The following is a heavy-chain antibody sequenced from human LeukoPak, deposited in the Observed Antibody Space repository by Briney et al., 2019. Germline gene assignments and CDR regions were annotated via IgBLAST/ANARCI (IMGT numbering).Heavy chain of an antibody. CDR2: ISSHSRDI. D-gene: IGHD6-6*01. J-gene: IGHJ4*01. CDR1: GFTFNTYS. V-gene: IGHV3-21*01. CDR3: ARDDRDISSFRFDY. Sequence: GGYLRLSCAASGFTFNTYSMNWVRQAPGQGLEWVSSISSHSRDIYYADSVKGRFTISRDNAKNSLHLQMNSLRAEDTAVYYCARDDRDISSFRFDYWGHGILVTVSS.